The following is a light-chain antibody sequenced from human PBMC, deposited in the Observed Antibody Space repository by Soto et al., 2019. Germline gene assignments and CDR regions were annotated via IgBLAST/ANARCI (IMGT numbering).Light chain of an antibody. V-gene: IGKV1-5*01. CDR2: DAS. Sequence: IQMTQSPSTLSASVGDTVTITCRASQTISVSLAWYQQKPGKAPILLIYDASTLQGGVPSRFSGSGSGTEVTLTVTSLQPEDFATYFCQQYDKYSTFGHGTKVDIK. J-gene: IGKJ1*01. CDR3: QQYDKYST. CDR1: QTISVS.